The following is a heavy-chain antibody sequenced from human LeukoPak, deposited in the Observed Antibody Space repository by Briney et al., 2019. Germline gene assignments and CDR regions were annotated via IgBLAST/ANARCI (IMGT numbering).Heavy chain of an antibody. CDR2: IKQDGSEK. Sequence: TGGSLRLSCAASGFTFSSYWMSWVRQAPGKGLEWVANIKQDGSEKYYVDSVKGRFTISRDNAKNSLYLQMNSLRAEDTAVYYCARDDTGYSSSWYDYYGMDVWGQGTTVTVSS. J-gene: IGHJ6*02. D-gene: IGHD6-13*01. V-gene: IGHV3-7*01. CDR1: GFTFSSYW. CDR3: ARDDTGYSSSWYDYYGMDV.